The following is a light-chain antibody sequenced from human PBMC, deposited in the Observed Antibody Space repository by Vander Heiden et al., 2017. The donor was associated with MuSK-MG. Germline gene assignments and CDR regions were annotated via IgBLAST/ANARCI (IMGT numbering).Light chain of an antibody. CDR3: QQDDNLFT. V-gene: IGKV1-33*01. J-gene: IGKJ3*01. Sequence: DIQMTQSPSSLSASVGDRVTITCQASQDISNYLNWYQQKPGKAPKLLIYDASNLETGVPSRFSGSGSGTDFTFTISSLQPEDLATYYWQQDDNLFTFGHGTKVDIK. CDR2: DAS. CDR1: QDISNY.